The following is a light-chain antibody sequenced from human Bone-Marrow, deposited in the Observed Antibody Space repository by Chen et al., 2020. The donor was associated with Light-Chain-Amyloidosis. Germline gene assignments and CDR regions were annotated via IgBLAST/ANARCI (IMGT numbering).Light chain of an antibody. J-gene: IGLJ3*02. V-gene: IGLV2-23*02. Sequence: QSALTQPASVSASPGQSITISCTGPSSDVGTYNLVSGYQQRPGQAPKLLIFEVTKRPSGISYRFSGSKSGNTASLTISGVQAGDEGDYYCCSYMVLTTSLGFVGGTKVTVL. CDR3: CSYMVLTTSLG. CDR1: SSDVGTYNL. CDR2: EVT.